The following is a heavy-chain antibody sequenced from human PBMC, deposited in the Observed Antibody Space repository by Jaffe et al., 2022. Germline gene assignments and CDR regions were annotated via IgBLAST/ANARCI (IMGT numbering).Heavy chain of an antibody. CDR2: IVVGSGNT. J-gene: IGHJ6*03. Sequence: QMQLVQSGPEVKKPGTSVKVSCKASGFTFTSSAVQWVRQARGQRLEWIGWIVVGSGNTNYAQKFQERVTITRDMSTSTAYMELSSLRSEDTAVYYCAAGGGGKYCSGGSCSGYYYYYYMDVWGKGTTVTVSS. V-gene: IGHV1-58*01. D-gene: IGHD2-15*01. CDR1: GFTFTSSA. CDR3: AAGGGGKYCSGGSCSGYYYYYYMDV.